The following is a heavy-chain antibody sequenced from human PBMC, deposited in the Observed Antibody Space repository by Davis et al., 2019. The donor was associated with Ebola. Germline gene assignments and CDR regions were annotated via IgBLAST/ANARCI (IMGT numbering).Heavy chain of an antibody. J-gene: IGHJ6*04. D-gene: IGHD1-14*01. CDR1: GGPISSSSYY. CDR3: ASRSSYDNHYGMDV. V-gene: IGHV4-39*01. Sequence: GSLRLPCTVSGGPISSSSYYWGWIRQPPGKGRERIANIYYSGSTQYNPSLKSRATISVDTSKNQFSLKQQSVTAADTAVHYCASRSSYDNHYGMDVWGKGTTVTVSS. CDR2: IYYSGST.